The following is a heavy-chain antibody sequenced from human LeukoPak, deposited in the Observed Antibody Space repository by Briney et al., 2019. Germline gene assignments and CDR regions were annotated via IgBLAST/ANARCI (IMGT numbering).Heavy chain of an antibody. D-gene: IGHD2-2*01. CDR1: GGSISSGGYY. Sequence: SQTLSLTCTVSGGSISSGGYYWTWIRQPPGKGLEWIGYIYYSGSTYYNSSLKSRVTISVDRSKNQFSLKLSSVTAADTAVYYCARAPQVVPAAYYVDVWGKGTTVTVSS. CDR3: ARAPQVVPAAYYVDV. V-gene: IGHV4-30-2*01. CDR2: IYYSGST. J-gene: IGHJ6*03.